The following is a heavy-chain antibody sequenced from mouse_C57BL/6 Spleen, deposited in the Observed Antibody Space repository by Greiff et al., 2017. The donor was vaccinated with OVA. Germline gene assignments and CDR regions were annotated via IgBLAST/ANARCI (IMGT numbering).Heavy chain of an antibody. CDR2: IYPGDGDT. V-gene: IGHV1-82*01. J-gene: IGHJ2*01. CDR1: GYAFSSSW. CDR3: AREELTPDY. Sequence: VQLQQSGPELVKPGASVKISCKASGYAFSSSWMNWVKQRPGKGLEWIGRIYPGDGDTNYNGKFKGKATLTADKSSSTAYMQLSSLTSEDSAVCFSAREELTPDYWGQGTPLTVSS.